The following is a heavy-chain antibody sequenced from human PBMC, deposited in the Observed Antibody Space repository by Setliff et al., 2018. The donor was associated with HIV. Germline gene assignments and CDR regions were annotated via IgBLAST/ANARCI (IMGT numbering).Heavy chain of an antibody. V-gene: IGHV1-2*06. CDR3: ARGRVPTSISPMDV. CDR2: VDPEDGET. D-gene: IGHD5-12*01. Sequence: GASVKVSCKASGYTFTDYYMHWVQQAPGKGLEWMGRVDPEDGETIYAEKFQGRVTMTRDTSISTAYMELSRLKSDDTALYYCARGRVPTSISPMDVWGQGTTVTVS. J-gene: IGHJ6*02. CDR1: GYTFTDYY.